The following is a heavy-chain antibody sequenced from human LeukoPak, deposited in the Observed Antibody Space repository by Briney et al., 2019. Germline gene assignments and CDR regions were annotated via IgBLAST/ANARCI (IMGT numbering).Heavy chain of an antibody. CDR3: ARQSTYSNYRFDP. V-gene: IGHV4-39*01. D-gene: IGHD4-11*01. J-gene: IGHJ5*02. CDR2: IYYSGST. Sequence: SETLSLTCTVSGGSISSSSYYWGWIRQPPGKGLEWLGSIYYSGSTYYNPSLKSRVTISVDTSKNQFSLTLSSVTAADTAVYCCARQSTYSNYRFDPWGQGTLVTVSS. CDR1: GGSISSSSYY.